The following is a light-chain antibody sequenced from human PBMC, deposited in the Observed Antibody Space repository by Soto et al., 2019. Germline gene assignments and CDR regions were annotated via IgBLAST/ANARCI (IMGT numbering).Light chain of an antibody. Sequence: EVVLTQSPATLSLSPGERATLSCRASQSVSSYLAWYQQKPGQAPRLLIYDASNRATGIPARFSGSGSGTDLTITISSLQPDDFETYDGQQYSSYPLTFGGGTKVDI. CDR3: QQYSSYPLT. J-gene: IGKJ4*01. V-gene: IGKV3-11*01. CDR1: QSVSSY. CDR2: DAS.